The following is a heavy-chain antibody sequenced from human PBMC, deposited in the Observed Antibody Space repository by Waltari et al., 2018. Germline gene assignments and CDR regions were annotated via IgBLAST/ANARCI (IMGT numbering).Heavy chain of an antibody. CDR3: VRDLAIHDDVWSDFYEN. CDR1: GYAFKSHG. J-gene: IGHJ4*02. CDR2: ISVYSGKT. Sequence: QLVQSGAEVKKTGTSVKVSCKASGYAFKSHGISWVRQAPGQGLEWMGWISVYSGKTDYSKRFQGRVTLTTDTSTNTAYMDLKNLTSDDTAVYYCVRDLAIHDDVWSDFYENWGQGTLVTVSS. D-gene: IGHD3-3*01. V-gene: IGHV1-18*01.